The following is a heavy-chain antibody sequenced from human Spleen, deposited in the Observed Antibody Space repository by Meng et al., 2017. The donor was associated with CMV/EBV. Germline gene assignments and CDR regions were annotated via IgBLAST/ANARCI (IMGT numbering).Heavy chain of an antibody. CDR3: ANGPTSRSLERLSPIDYYYGMDV. CDR2: ISGSGGST. D-gene: IGHD6-25*01. J-gene: IGHJ6*02. V-gene: IGHV3-23*01. CDR1: GFTFSSYA. Sequence: LSLTCAASGFTFSSYAMSWVRQAPGKGLEWVSAISGSGGSTYYADSVKGRFTISRDNSKNTLYLQMNSLRAEDTAVYYCANGPTSRSLERLSPIDYYYGMDVWGQGTTVTVSS.